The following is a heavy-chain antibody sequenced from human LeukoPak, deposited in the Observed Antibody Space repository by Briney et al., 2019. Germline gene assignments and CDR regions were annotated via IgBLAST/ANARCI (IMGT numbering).Heavy chain of an antibody. V-gene: IGHV3-23*01. CDR3: VKDIHTWIQLWLDS. D-gene: IGHD5-18*01. Sequence: GGSLRLSCAASGFGFSYHAMHWVRQTPGKGLEWVSGITGGGVSTHYADSVKGRFTISRDNSKNTLFLQMNSLRAEDTAIYYCVKDIHTWIQLWLDSWGQGTQVAVSS. CDR1: GFGFSYHA. J-gene: IGHJ4*02. CDR2: ITGGGVST.